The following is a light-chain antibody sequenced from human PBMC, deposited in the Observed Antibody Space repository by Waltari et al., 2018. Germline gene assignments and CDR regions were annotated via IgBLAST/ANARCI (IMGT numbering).Light chain of an antibody. CDR2: EDT. CDR3: QAWDRSTVV. J-gene: IGLJ2*01. CDR1: NLGSKF. Sequence: SNELTQPPSVSVSPGQTASITCSGNNLGSKFVCWYQQKPGQPPVVVIYEDTKRPAGIPDRFSGSNSGKIATLTISGTQARDEADYYCQAWDRSTVVFGGGTKLAVL. V-gene: IGLV3-1*01.